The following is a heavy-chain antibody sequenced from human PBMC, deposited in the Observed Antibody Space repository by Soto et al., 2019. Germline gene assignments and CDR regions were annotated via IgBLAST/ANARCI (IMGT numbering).Heavy chain of an antibody. J-gene: IGHJ4*02. CDR3: ARLPRDRYYDILTGYSITPFYFDY. CDR1: GGSISSYY. Sequence: SETLSLTCTVSGGSISSYYWSWIRQPPGKGLEWIGYIYYSGSTNYNPSLKSRVTISVDTSKNQFSLKLSSVTAADTAVYYCARLPRDRYYDILTGYSITPFYFDYWGQGTLVT. CDR2: IYYSGST. D-gene: IGHD3-9*01. V-gene: IGHV4-59*08.